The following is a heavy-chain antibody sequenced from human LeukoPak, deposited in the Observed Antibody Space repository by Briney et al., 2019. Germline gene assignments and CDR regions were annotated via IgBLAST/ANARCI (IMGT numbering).Heavy chain of an antibody. Sequence: SETLSLTCTVYGGSISSYYWSWIRQPPGKGLEWIGYIYYSGSTNYNPSLKSRVTISVDTSKNQFSLKLSSVTAADTAVYYCARVSRDGQTTYYYMDVWGKGTTVTISS. V-gene: IGHV4-59*01. J-gene: IGHJ6*03. D-gene: IGHD5-24*01. CDR3: ARVSRDGQTTYYYMDV. CDR2: IYYSGST. CDR1: GGSISSYY.